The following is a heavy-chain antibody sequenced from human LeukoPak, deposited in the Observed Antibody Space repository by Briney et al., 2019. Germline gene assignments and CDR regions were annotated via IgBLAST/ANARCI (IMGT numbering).Heavy chain of an antibody. Sequence: GGSLRLSCAASGFTFSSYEMNWVRQAPGKGLEWVSYISSSGSTIYYADSVKGRFTISRDNAKNSLYLQMNSLRAEDTALYYCARDAFGDYEDDAFDIWGQGTMVTVSS. CDR1: GFTFSSYE. CDR2: ISSSGSTI. CDR3: ARDAFGDYEDDAFDI. V-gene: IGHV3-48*03. D-gene: IGHD4-17*01. J-gene: IGHJ3*02.